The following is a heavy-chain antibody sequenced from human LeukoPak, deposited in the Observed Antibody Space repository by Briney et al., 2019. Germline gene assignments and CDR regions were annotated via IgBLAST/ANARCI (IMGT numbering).Heavy chain of an antibody. CDR2: ISGGGGST. V-gene: IGHV3-23*01. J-gene: IGHJ4*02. CDR3: AREGSSGYYPY. Sequence: GGSLRLSCAASGFTFNNNAMSWVRQAPGEGLDWVSSISGGGGSTYYADSVKGRFTISRDNSKNTLYLQMNSLRAEDTAVYYCAREGSSGYYPYWGQGILVTVSS. D-gene: IGHD3-22*01. CDR1: GFTFNNNA.